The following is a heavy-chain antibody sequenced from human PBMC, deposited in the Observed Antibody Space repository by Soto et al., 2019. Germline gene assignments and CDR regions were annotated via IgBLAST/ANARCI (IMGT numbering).Heavy chain of an antibody. J-gene: IGHJ3*02. Sequence: QVQLVESGGGVVQPGRSLRLSCAASGFTFSSYGMHWVRQAPGKGLEWVAVIWYGGSNKYYADSVKGRFTISRDNSKNTLYLQMNSLRAEDTAVYYCARDSGWLHDAFDIWGQGTMVTVSS. CDR3: ARDSGWLHDAFDI. CDR1: GFTFSSYG. D-gene: IGHD5-12*01. V-gene: IGHV3-33*01. CDR2: IWYGGSNK.